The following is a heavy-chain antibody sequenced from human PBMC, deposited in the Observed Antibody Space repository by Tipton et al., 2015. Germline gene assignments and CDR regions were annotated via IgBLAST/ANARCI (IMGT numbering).Heavy chain of an antibody. CDR1: GFSFTSFW. J-gene: IGHJ6*02. CDR2: IYPGDSDT. CDR3: ARAGGNSGNYYYSGMDV. Sequence: VQLVQSGAEVKKPGESLKISCKGSGFSFTSFWIAWVRQMPGKGLEWMGIIYPGDSDTTYSPSFQGQVTISADKSISTAYLQWSSLKASDTAMYYCARAGGNSGNYYYSGMDVWGHGTTVTVSS. V-gene: IGHV5-51*01. D-gene: IGHD4-23*01.